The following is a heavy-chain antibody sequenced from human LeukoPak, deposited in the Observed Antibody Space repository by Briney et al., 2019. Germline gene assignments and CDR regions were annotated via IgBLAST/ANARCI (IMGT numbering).Heavy chain of an antibody. D-gene: IGHD2-2*01. V-gene: IGHV4-39*01. J-gene: IGHJ5*02. CDR3: ARQYQLLQGGWFDP. CDR1: GGSISGTRHY. CDR2: IYYSGST. Sequence: SETLSLTCTVSGGSISGTRHYWGWIRQPPGKGLEWIGSIYYSGSTYYNPSLKSRVTISIDTSKNQFSLKLSSVTAADTAVYYCARQYQLLQGGWFDPWGQGTLVTVSS.